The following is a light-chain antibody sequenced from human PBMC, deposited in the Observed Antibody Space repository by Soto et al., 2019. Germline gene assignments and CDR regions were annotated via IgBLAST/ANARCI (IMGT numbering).Light chain of an antibody. CDR2: GAS. Sequence: EIVMTQSPATLSVSPGERATLSCRASQSVSSNLAWYQQKPGQAPRLLIYGASTRATGIPARFSGSGSGTEFTLTISRLQSEDFAVYYCQQYNNWPPYTFGQETKLEIK. V-gene: IGKV3-15*01. CDR1: QSVSSN. J-gene: IGKJ2*01. CDR3: QQYNNWPPYT.